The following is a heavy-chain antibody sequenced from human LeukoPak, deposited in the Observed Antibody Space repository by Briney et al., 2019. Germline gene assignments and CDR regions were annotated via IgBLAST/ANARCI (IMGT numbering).Heavy chain of an antibody. CDR3: VRLLGRYFAGNTFDI. V-gene: IGHV4-59*08. J-gene: IGHJ3*02. CDR2: IYYSGST. Sequence: KPSETLSLTCSVSGDSMSGYYWSWIRQPPGKGLELIGYIYYSGSTNYNPSLKSRVTMSVDTSKDHFSLNLSSVTATDTAVYFCVRLLGRYFAGNTFDIWGQGTVVSVSS. D-gene: IGHD3-16*02. CDR1: GDSMSGYY.